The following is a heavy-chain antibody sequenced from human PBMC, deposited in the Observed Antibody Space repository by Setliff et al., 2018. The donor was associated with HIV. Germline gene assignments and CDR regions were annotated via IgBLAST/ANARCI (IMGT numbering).Heavy chain of an antibody. V-gene: IGHV4-30-4*08. CDR3: ARDKGRPHYYDDTGSYRSDALDI. CDR1: GDSLRGGDYY. Sequence: SETLSLTCSVSGDSLRGGDYYYNWIRQSPEKGLEWIDYVSHTGYTYYNPSLKSRVDMSLDISKNQFSLNVSFVTAADTAVYYCARDKGRPHYYDDTGSYRSDALDIRGQGTMVTVS. D-gene: IGHD3-22*01. J-gene: IGHJ3*02. CDR2: VSHTGYT.